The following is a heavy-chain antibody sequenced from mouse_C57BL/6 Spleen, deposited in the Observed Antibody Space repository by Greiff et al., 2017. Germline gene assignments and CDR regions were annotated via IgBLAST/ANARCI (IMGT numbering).Heavy chain of an antibody. CDR3: ARDGFGYCGSSSYAMDY. J-gene: IGHJ4*01. CDR2: INPGSGGT. Sequence: QVQLQQSGAELVRPGTSVKVSCRASGYAFTNYLIEWVKQRPGQGLEWIGVINPGSGGTNYNEKFKGKATLTADKSSSTAYMQLSSLTSEDSAVYFCARDGFGYCGSSSYAMDYWGQGTSVTVSS. D-gene: IGHD1-1*01. V-gene: IGHV1-54*01. CDR1: GYAFTNYL.